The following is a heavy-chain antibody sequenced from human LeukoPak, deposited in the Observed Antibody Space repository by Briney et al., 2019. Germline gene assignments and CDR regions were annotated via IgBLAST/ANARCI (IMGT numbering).Heavy chain of an antibody. D-gene: IGHD4-17*01. Sequence: SETLSLTCTVSGDSIGSSNYYWGWIRQPPGKGLEWTGKGLEWIGSIYYSGSTYYNPSLKSRVTISVDTSKNQFSLKLSSVTAGDTAVYYCARSSGSSDYGNWGQGTLVTVSS. V-gene: IGHV4-39*07. CDR1: GDSIGSSNYY. J-gene: IGHJ4*02. CDR2: IYYSGST. CDR3: ARSSGSSDYGN.